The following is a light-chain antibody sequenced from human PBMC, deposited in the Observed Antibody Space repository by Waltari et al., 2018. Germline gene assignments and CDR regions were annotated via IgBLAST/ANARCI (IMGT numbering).Light chain of an antibody. J-gene: IGLJ3*02. V-gene: IGLV2-11*01. CDR2: DVS. Sequence: QSALTQPRSVSGSPGQSVTISCTGTRTDSGGHHDVSWYQTHPGKAPKGMIYDVSRRPSGVPDRFSGSKSDSTASLTISGLQADDEADYYCCAYAGSYILLFGGGTKLTVL. CDR3: CAYAGSYILL. CDR1: RTDSGGHHD.